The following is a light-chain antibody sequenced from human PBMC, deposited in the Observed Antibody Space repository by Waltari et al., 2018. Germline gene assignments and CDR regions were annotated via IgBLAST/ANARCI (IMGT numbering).Light chain of an antibody. CDR3: QQSYSTPLFT. V-gene: IGKV1-39*01. J-gene: IGKJ2*01. CDR2: AAS. Sequence: DIQLTQSPSSLSASVGDRVTITYRASQTIASYLNWYQQKPGRAPNLLIYAASILQTGVPSRFSGSGSGTDFTLTISSLQPEDFATYYCQQSYSTPLFTFGQGTILDIK. CDR1: QTIASY.